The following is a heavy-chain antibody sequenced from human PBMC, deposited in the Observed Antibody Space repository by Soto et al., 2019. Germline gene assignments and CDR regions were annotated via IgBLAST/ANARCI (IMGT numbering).Heavy chain of an antibody. Sequence: QVQLVQSGAEVKKPGSSVNVSCKASGGTFSSYAISWVRQAPGQGLEWMGGIIPIFGTANYAQKFQGRVTITADESTSTAYMELSSLRSEDTAVYYCARESRCYDFWSGYTTFDYWGQGTLVTVSS. CDR2: IIPIFGTA. D-gene: IGHD3-3*01. CDR1: GGTFSSYA. J-gene: IGHJ4*02. V-gene: IGHV1-69*01. CDR3: ARESRCYDFWSGYTTFDY.